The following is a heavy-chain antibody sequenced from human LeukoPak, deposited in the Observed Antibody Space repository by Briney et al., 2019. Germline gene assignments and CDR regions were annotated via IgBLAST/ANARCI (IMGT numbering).Heavy chain of an antibody. V-gene: IGHV4-39*07. J-gene: IGHJ5*02. D-gene: IGHD1-26*01. CDR1: GGSISSSSYY. CDR2: IYYSGST. Sequence: SETLSLTCTVSGGSISSSSYYWGWIRQPPGKGLEWIGSIYYSGSTYYNPSLKSRVTISVDTSKNQFSLKLSSVTAADTAVYYCASLKWELPRAWGQGTLVTVSS. CDR3: ASLKWELPRA.